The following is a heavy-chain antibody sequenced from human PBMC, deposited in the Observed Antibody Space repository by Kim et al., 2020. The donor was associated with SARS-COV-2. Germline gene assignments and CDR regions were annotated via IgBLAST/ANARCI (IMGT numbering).Heavy chain of an antibody. CDR3: ARDADYGSGSYDY. D-gene: IGHD3-10*01. Sequence: SHPSLTSRVTIAVATSTNQFSLKLSSVTAADTAVYYCARDADYGSGSYDYWGQGTLVTVSS. V-gene: IGHV4-59*01. J-gene: IGHJ4*02.